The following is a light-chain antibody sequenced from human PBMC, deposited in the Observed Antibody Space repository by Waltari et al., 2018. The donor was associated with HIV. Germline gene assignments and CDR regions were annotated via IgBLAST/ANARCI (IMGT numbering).Light chain of an antibody. V-gene: IGKV3-20*01. J-gene: IGKJ1*01. CDR1: QSVSSSN. CDR2: GAS. Sequence: DIVLTQSRGTLSLSPGERATLSCRASQSVSSSNLAWYQQKPGQAPRLLIYGASSRATGIPDRFSGSGSGTDFTLTISRLEPEDFAVYYCQQYGSSSWTFGQGTKVEIK. CDR3: QQYGSSSWT.